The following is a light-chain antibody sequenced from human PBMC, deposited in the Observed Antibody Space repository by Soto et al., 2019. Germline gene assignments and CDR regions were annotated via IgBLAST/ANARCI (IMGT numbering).Light chain of an antibody. V-gene: IGLV3-21*04. CDR3: QVWDSSGDNVL. CDR2: YDR. Sequence: SYELTQPPSVSVAPGKTARITCGGNNIGIKSVHWYQQKPGQAPVLVIYYDRDRPSGIPGRFSGSNSGNTATLPISRVAAGDEADYYCQVWDSSGDNVLFGGGTKVTVL. CDR1: NIGIKS. J-gene: IGLJ2*01.